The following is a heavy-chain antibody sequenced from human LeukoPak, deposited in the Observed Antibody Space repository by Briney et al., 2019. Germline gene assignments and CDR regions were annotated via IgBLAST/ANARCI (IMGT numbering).Heavy chain of an antibody. Sequence: TGGSLRLSCAASGFTFTNYWMSWARQSPGKGLEWVANIYLDGSRSYYVDSVKGRFTISRDNAKNSLFLQMNSLSAEDTAVYYCGRAGPVTKDHFMDVWGKGTTVTVSS. V-gene: IGHV3-7*01. CDR2: IYLDGSRS. J-gene: IGHJ6*03. CDR1: GFTFTNYW. CDR3: GRAGPVTKDHFMDV. D-gene: IGHD2-2*01.